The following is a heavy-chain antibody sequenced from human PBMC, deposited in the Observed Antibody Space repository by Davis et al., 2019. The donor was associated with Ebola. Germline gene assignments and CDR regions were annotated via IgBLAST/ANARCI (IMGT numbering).Heavy chain of an antibody. CDR1: DASISAYC. V-gene: IGHV4-59*01. CDR3: ARDSVPTISVGMDV. D-gene: IGHD3-9*01. Sequence: MPSETLSLTCTVSDASISAYCWSWIRQPPGKGLEWIGHIYYGVNTNYNPSLKGRVTMSVDRSTNQFSMHLTSVTAADTAIYYCARDSVPTISVGMDVWGQGTTVTVS. J-gene: IGHJ6*02. CDR2: IYYGVNT.